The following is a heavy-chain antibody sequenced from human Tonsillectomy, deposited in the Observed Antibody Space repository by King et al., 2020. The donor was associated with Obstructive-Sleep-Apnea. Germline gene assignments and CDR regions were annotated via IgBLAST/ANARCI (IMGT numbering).Heavy chain of an antibody. CDR1: GFTFSSYW. CDR3: ARAQPDYAFWSGYYTNYYYYGMDV. CDR2: INSDGSST. V-gene: IGHV3-74*02. D-gene: IGHD3-3*01. J-gene: IGHJ6*02. Sequence: VQLVESGGGLVQPGGSLRLSCAASGFTFSSYWMHWVRQAPGKGLVWVSRINSDGSSTSYADSVKGRLTISREKAKKTLYLQMNSLRAEDTAVYYCARAQPDYAFWSGYYTNYYYYGMDVWGQGTTVTVSS.